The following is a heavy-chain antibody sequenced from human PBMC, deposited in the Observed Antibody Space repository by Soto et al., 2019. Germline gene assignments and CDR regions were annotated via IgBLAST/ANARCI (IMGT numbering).Heavy chain of an antibody. CDR2: ISYSAKT. D-gene: IGHD3-16*01. CDR1: GYSITSGFY. V-gene: IGHV4-38-2*01. CDR3: TRGAGAPWVRFDS. J-gene: IGHJ4*02. Sequence: PSETLSLTCGVSGYSITSGFYWGWVRQSPGKGLEWIGTISYSAKTFYNPSLASRFSMAVDSSKNQFSLRLTSVTAADTALYYRTRGAGAPWVRFDSWGRGILVTVSS.